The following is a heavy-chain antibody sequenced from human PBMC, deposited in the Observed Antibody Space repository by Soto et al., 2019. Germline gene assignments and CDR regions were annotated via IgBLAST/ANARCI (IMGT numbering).Heavy chain of an antibody. D-gene: IGHD6-13*01. V-gene: IGHV1-58*01. CDR2: IVVGSGNT. CDR1: GFTFTSSA. CDR3: AAVIAAADNYYYYRMDV. J-gene: IGHJ6*02. Sequence: GASVKVSCKASGFTFTSSAVQWVRQARGQRLEWIGWIVVGSGNTNYAEKFQERVTITRDMSTSTAYMELSSLRSEDTAVYYCAAVIAAADNYYYYRMDVWGQATTVTVSS.